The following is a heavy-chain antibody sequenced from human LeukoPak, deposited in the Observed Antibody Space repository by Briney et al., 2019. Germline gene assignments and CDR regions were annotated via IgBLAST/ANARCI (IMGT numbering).Heavy chain of an antibody. CDR3: ARFPYYYDSSGYWGYWYYGMDV. CDR2: IYYSGST. D-gene: IGHD3-22*01. Sequence: PSETLSLTCTVSGGSISSGGYYWSWIRQHPGQGLEWIGYIYYSGSTYYNPSLKSRVTISVDTSKNQFSLKLSSVTAADTAVYYCARFPYYYDSSGYWGYWYYGMDVWGQGTTVTVSS. CDR1: GGSISSGGYY. J-gene: IGHJ6*02. V-gene: IGHV4-31*03.